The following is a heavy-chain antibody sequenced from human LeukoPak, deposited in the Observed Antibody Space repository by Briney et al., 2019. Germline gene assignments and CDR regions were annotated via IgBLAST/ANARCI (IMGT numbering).Heavy chain of an antibody. CDR3: ARVGYSSSWYRLGAGWFDP. CDR2: ISAYNGNT. Sequence: ASVKVSCKASGYTFTSYGISWVRQAPGQGLEWMGWISAYNGNTNYAQKLQGRVTMTTDTSTSTAYMELRSLRSDDTAVYYCARVGYSSSWYRLGAGWFDPWGQGTLVTVSS. D-gene: IGHD6-13*01. V-gene: IGHV1-18*01. J-gene: IGHJ5*02. CDR1: GYTFTSYG.